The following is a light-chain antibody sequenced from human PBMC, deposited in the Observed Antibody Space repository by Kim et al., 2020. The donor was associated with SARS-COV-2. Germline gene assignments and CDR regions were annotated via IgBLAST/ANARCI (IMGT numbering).Light chain of an antibody. CDR1: SLRSYY. J-gene: IGLJ2*01. CDR2: GRN. CDR3: QSRDSSGNVL. Sequence: SSELTQDPVVSVALGQTVRITCQGDSLRSYYATWYQQKPRQAPVLVIYGRNNRPSGIPDRFSGSASGNTASLTISGTQAEDEADFYCQSRDSSGNVLFGGGTQLTVL. V-gene: IGLV3-19*01.